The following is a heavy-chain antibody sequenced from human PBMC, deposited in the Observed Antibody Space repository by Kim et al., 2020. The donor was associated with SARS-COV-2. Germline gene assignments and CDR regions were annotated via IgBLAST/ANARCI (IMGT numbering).Heavy chain of an antibody. Sequence: KGRFTISRENAKNSLYLQMNSLRAGDTAVYYCARANYYDSSGYRGLVFDYWGQGTLVTVSS. V-gene: IGHV3-13*01. D-gene: IGHD3-22*01. J-gene: IGHJ4*02. CDR3: ARANYYDSSGYRGLVFDY.